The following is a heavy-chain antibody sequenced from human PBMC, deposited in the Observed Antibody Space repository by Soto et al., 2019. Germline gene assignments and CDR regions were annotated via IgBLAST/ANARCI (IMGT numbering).Heavy chain of an antibody. Sequence: QAHLEQSGAEVKRPGASVKVSCKASGYTFSDFDINWLRQASGQGPEWMGWMNAKSGDTFFAKRFQGKFNMTWEAYLSTAYMEVGSLTSADTAMYYCARGNPFNYAGFDVWGQVTTVAVSS. D-gene: IGHD3-16*01. V-gene: IGHV1-8*01. CDR1: GYTFSDFD. CDR2: MNAKSGDT. CDR3: ARGNPFNYAGFDV. J-gene: IGHJ6*02.